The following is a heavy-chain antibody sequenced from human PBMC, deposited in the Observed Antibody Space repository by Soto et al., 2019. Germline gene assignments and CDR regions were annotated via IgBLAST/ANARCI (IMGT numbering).Heavy chain of an antibody. CDR1: GYSFTSYW. D-gene: IGHD4-17*01. Sequence: GESLKISCKGSGYSFTSYWIGWVRQMPGKGLEWMGIIYPGDSDTRYSPSFQGQVTISADKSISTAYLQWSSLKASDTAMYYCARQVAYGDRGYNWFDPWGQGTLVTVSS. J-gene: IGHJ5*02. CDR2: IYPGDSDT. CDR3: ARQVAYGDRGYNWFDP. V-gene: IGHV5-51*01.